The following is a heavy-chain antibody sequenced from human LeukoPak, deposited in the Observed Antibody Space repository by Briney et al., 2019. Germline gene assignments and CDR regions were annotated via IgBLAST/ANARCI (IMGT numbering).Heavy chain of an antibody. CDR3: ARAMERWLQFDY. V-gene: IGHV3-23*01. J-gene: IGHJ4*02. CDR1: GFTFSSYA. Sequence: GGSLRLSCAASGFTFSSYAMSWVRQAPGKGLEWVSGISGGGGSTYYADSVKGRFTISRDNSKNTLYLQMNSLRAEDTAVYYCARAMERWLQFDYWGQGTLVTVSS. CDR2: ISGGGGST. D-gene: IGHD5-24*01.